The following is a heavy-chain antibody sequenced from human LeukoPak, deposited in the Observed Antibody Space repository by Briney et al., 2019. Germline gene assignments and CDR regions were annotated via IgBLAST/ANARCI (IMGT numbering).Heavy chain of an antibody. Sequence: GGSLRLSCAASGFTFSSYGMHWVRQAPGKGLEWVAVIWYDGSNKYYADSVKGRFTISRDNSKNTLYLQMNSLRAEDMAVYYCARGLLRFGEYQYYFDYWGQGTLVTVSS. CDR1: GFTFSSYG. CDR2: IWYDGSNK. V-gene: IGHV3-33*01. J-gene: IGHJ4*02. CDR3: ARGLLRFGEYQYYFDY. D-gene: IGHD3-10*01.